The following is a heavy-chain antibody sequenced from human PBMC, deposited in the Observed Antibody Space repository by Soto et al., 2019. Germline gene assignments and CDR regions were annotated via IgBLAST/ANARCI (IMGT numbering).Heavy chain of an antibody. J-gene: IGHJ4*02. D-gene: IGHD2-15*01. CDR1: GGSIYRSGYY. V-gene: IGHV4-39*01. CDR3: GKVLVGATGHTDSDS. CDR2: IDYNGVT. Sequence: PSETLSLTCTVSGGSIYRSGYYWGWIRQPPGRGLEWIGNIDYNGVTYSNPSLKSRVTISRDTSKNQFSLKLTSATAADTALYYCGKVLVGATGHTDSDSWGPGTLVTVPQ.